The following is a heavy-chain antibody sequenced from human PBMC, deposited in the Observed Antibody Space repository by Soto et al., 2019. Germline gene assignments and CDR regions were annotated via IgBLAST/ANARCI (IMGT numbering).Heavy chain of an antibody. CDR3: ARQQLLPFYYALDV. D-gene: IGHD6-13*01. CDR1: GGSISGYY. CDR2: IYYRGST. Sequence: ETLSLTCTVSGGSISGYYWSWIRQPPGKGLEYIGYIYYRGSTNYNPSLKSRVTMSVDTSRNQFSLKLNSVTAADTAVYYCARQQLLPFYYALDVWGQGTTVTVSS. V-gene: IGHV4-59*01. J-gene: IGHJ6*02.